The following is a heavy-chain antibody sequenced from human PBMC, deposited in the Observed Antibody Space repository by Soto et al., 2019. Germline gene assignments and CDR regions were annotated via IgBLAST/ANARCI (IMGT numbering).Heavy chain of an antibody. D-gene: IGHD2-15*01. CDR3: AREYCSGGSCYPVDY. CDR2: ISYDGSNK. Sequence: GGSLRLSCAASGFTFSIYAMHWVRHAPGKGLEWVAVISYDGSNKYYADSVKGRFTISRDNSKNTLYLQMNSLRAEDTAVYYCAREYCSGGSCYPVDYWGQGTLVTVSS. V-gene: IGHV3-30-3*01. CDR1: GFTFSIYA. J-gene: IGHJ4*02.